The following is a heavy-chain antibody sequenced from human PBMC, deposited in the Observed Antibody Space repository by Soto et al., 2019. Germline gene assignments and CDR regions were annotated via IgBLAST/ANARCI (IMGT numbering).Heavy chain of an antibody. CDR1: GGTFSSYA. D-gene: IGHD3-3*01. CDR3: ARALLYYDFWSAEYNWFDP. J-gene: IGHJ5*02. V-gene: IGHV1-69*13. CDR2: IIPIFGTA. Sequence: SVKVSCKASGGTFSSYAISWVRQAPGQGLEWMGGIIPIFGTANYAQKFQGRVTITADESTSTAYMELSSLRSEDTAVYYCARALLYYDFWSAEYNWFDPWGQGTLVTVSS.